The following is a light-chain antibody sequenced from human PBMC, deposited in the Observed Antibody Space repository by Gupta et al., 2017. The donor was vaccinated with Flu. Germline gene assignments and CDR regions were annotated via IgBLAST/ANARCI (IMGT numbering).Light chain of an antibody. Sequence: SPATRSLSPGESATLSCRASKSVGSYLAWYQQKPGQAPRLLIYDASNRATGIPARFSGSGSGTDFTLTISSLEPEDFAVYYCQQRSNWPTFGGWTKVEIK. V-gene: IGKV3-11*01. J-gene: IGKJ4*01. CDR3: QQRSNWPT. CDR2: DAS. CDR1: KSVGSY.